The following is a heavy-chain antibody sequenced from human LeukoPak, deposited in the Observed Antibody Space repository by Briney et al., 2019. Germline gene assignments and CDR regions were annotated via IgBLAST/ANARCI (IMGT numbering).Heavy chain of an antibody. CDR3: ARNLFGTGIADS. V-gene: IGHV4-59*08. D-gene: IGHD1-1*01. CDR2: VYYTGNT. J-gene: IGHJ4*02. Sequence: TSETLSLTCTVSGGSISSYYLSWIRQPPGKGVEWIGYVYYTGNTKYNPSLKSRITISVDTSKKQFSLKLSTVTAADTAVYYCARNLFGTGIADSWGQGTLVTVSS. CDR1: GGSISSYY.